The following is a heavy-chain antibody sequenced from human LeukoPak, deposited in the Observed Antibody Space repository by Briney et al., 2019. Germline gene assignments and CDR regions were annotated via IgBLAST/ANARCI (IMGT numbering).Heavy chain of an antibody. V-gene: IGHV1-2*02. Sequence: ASVKVSCKASGYTFTGYYMHWVRQAPGQGLEWMGWINPNSGGTNYAQKFQSRVTMTRNTSISTAYMELSSLRSEDTAVYYCARVFPAYSSSCYGHYYYMDVWGKGTTVTISS. D-gene: IGHD6-13*01. J-gene: IGHJ6*03. CDR1: GYTFTGYY. CDR3: ARVFPAYSSSCYGHYYYMDV. CDR2: INPNSGGT.